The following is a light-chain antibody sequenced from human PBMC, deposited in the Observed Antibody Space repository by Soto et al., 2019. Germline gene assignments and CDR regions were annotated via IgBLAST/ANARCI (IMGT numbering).Light chain of an antibody. CDR3: QQYSSSRT. CDR1: QSVDSTY. V-gene: IGKV3-20*01. CDR2: GAS. J-gene: IGKJ1*01. Sequence: EIVLTQSPGTLSLSPGERATLSCRASQSVDSTYLAWYQQKPGQAPRLLIYGASSRATGIPDRFSGSGSGTDFTLTISRLEPEDFAVYYCQQYSSSRTFGQGTKVDIK.